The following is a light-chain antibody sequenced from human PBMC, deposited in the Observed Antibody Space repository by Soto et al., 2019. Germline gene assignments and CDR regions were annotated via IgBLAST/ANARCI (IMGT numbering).Light chain of an antibody. CDR3: QQSDKVPQT. V-gene: IGKV1-39*01. J-gene: IGKJ4*01. CDR1: QTINRH. CDR2: GAS. Sequence: DIQMTQSPSSLSASVGDRVTITCRASQTINRHLNWYQERPGKAPKLLISGASSLQSGVPSRFSGSGSGTDFTLTIRPLESEDFATYYCQQSDKVPQTFGGGTKIEIK.